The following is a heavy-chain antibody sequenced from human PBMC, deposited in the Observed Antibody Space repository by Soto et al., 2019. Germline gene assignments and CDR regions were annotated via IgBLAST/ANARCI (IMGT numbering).Heavy chain of an antibody. D-gene: IGHD3-3*01. CDR1: GFTFSSYG. CDR3: AKEGHYDFWSGYYPPPGYYYGMDV. CDR2: ISYDGINR. J-gene: IGHJ6*02. Sequence: GGSLRLSCAASGFTFSSYGMHWVRQAPGKGLEWVAVISYDGINRYYVDSVKGRSTISRDNSKNTLYLQMNSLRAEDTAVYYCAKEGHYDFWSGYYPPPGYYYGMDVWGQGTTVTVSS. V-gene: IGHV3-30*18.